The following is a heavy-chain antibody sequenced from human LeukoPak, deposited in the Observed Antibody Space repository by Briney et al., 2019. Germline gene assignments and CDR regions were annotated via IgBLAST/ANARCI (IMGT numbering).Heavy chain of an antibody. J-gene: IGHJ4*02. CDR2: FDIIDGET. CDR1: GSSLTELS. CDR3: AAGRPYSLLDY. Sequence: GASVTVSFTVSGSSLTELSLYWVRQAPGKGGEGMGGFDIIDGETFYAQKFQGRVTMTEDSSTDTAYMELRSLTSDDTAFYYCAAGRPYSLLDYWGQGTLVTVSS. D-gene: IGHD5-18*01. V-gene: IGHV1-24*01.